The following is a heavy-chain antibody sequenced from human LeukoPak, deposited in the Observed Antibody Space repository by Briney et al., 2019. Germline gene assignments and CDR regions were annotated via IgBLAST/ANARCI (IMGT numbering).Heavy chain of an antibody. V-gene: IGHV4-4*02. CDR1: GGSILTTNW. J-gene: IGHJ4*02. CDR2: VHLSGAS. CDR3: ARESGAFCPFGF. D-gene: IGHD1-26*01. Sequence: SGTLSLTCAVSGGSILTTNWWSWVRQPPGKGLEWIGEVHLSGASNYNPSLKSRVSMSINNSKNQLSLKLTSVTAADTAIYYCARESGAFCPFGFWGQGTLVTVSS.